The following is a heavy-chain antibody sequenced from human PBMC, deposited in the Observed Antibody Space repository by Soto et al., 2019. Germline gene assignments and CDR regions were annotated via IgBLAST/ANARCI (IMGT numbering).Heavy chain of an antibody. V-gene: IGHV5-10-1*03. CDR1: GYSFTSYW. Sequence: EVQLVQSGAEVKKPGESLRISCTGSGYSFTSYWISWVRQMPGKGLEWMGRIDPSDSYTNYSPSFQGHVTISADKSISTAYLQWSSLKASDTAMYYCATAFGYGSGSRLLDDYWGQGTLVTVSS. D-gene: IGHD3-10*01. J-gene: IGHJ4*02. CDR2: IDPSDSYT. CDR3: ATAFGYGSGSRLLDDY.